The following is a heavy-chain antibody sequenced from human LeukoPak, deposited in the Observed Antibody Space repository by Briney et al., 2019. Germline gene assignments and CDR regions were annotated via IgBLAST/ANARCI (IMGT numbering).Heavy chain of an antibody. V-gene: IGHV4-30-2*01. CDR3: ARGSDFWSGYRLDY. Sequence: PSGTLSLTCVVSGGSISSGGYSWSWLRQPPGKGLEWIGYIYHSGRTYYNPSLKSRVTITVDRTKNQFSLKLSSVTAADTAVYYCARGSDFWSGYRLDYWSQGTLVTVSS. CDR2: IYHSGRT. J-gene: IGHJ4*02. CDR1: GGSISSGGYS. D-gene: IGHD3-3*01.